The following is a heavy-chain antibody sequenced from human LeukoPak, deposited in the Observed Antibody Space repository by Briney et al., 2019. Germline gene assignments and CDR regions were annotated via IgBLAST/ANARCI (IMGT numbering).Heavy chain of an antibody. Sequence: GGSLRLSCAASGFTFSSYAMSWVRQAPGKGLEWVSAISGSGGSTYYADSVKGRLTISRDNSKNTLYLQMNSLRAEDTAVYYCAKAYDSSGYYSRYYFDYWGQGTLVTVSS. CDR3: AKAYDSSGYYSRYYFDY. D-gene: IGHD3-22*01. J-gene: IGHJ4*02. V-gene: IGHV3-23*01. CDR2: ISGSGGST. CDR1: GFTFSSYA.